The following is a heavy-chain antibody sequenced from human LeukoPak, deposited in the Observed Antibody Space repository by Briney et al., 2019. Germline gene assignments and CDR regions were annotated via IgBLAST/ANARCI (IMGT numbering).Heavy chain of an antibody. CDR1: GDSISTSSYY. J-gene: IGHJ6*03. V-gene: IGHV4-39*01. Sequence: PLETLSLTCTVSGDSISTSSYYWGWIRQPPEKGLEWIGSIYYSGSTYYNPSLKSRVSISVDTSKNQFSLRLNSPTATDTAVYYCARHHAHYFYYMAVWGKGTTVIVSS. CDR2: IYYSGST. CDR3: ARHHAHYFYYMAV.